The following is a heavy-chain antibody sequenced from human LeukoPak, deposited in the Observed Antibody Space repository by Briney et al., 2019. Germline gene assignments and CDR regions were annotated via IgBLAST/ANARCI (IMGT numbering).Heavy chain of an antibody. CDR3: AISPSRVVIDNY. CDR2: VSGSGDRT. J-gene: IGHJ4*02. V-gene: IGHV3-23*01. D-gene: IGHD3-3*01. Sequence: PGGSLRLSCAASGFTFSNYAMSWVRQAPGKGLEWISAVSGSGDRTYYAGSVKGRFTISRDNSKNTLYLQMNSLRAEDTAVYYCAISPSRVVIDNYWGQGTLVTVSS. CDR1: GFTFSNYA.